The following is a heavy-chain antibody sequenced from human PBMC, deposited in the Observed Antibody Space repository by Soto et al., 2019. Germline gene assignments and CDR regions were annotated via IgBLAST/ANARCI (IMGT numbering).Heavy chain of an antibody. CDR3: ASLPLCRYNWTAGWYFDL. CDR2: INAGYGNT. V-gene: IGHV1-3*01. J-gene: IGHJ2*01. CDR1: GYTFTSYA. D-gene: IGHD1-20*01. Sequence: ASVKVSCKASGYTFTSYARHWVRQAPGQRLEGMGWINAGYGNTKYSEKFHDGVTITRDTSASTAYMELSSLRSDDTAVYYCASLPLCRYNWTAGWYFDLWGRGTPVTVSS.